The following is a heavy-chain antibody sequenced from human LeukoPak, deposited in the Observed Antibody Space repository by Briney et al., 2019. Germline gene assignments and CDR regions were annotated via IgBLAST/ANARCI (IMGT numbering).Heavy chain of an antibody. V-gene: IGHV4-39*01. D-gene: IGHD6-13*01. CDR2: IYYNGNT. CDR3: ARRRGSSWGYFDY. Sequence: SETLSLTCTVSGGAIGSAIYHWGWIRQPPGKGLQWLGNIYYNGNTYYNPALKRRVTISADTSKDQFSLKMSSLTAADTAVYYCARRRGSSWGYFDYWGQGALVTVSS. CDR1: GGAIGSAIYH. J-gene: IGHJ4*02.